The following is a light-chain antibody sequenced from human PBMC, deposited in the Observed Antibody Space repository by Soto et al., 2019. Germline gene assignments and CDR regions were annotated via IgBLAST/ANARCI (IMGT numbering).Light chain of an antibody. J-gene: IGKJ4*01. CDR2: AAF. V-gene: IGKV1-39*01. CDR1: RTIDSS. Sequence: DVQMTQTLSSLSASVGDRVTITCRASRTIDSSLNWYQHTPGKAPKLLISAAFRLQSGVPSRFTGRGSGTDFTLTISSLQPEDFTTYYSQQSPSAPRPFGGGTKV. CDR3: QQSPSAPRP.